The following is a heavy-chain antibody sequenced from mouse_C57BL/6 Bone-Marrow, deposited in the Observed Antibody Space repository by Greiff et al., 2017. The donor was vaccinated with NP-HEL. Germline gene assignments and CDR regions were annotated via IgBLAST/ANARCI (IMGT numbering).Heavy chain of an antibody. V-gene: IGHV5-12*01. CDR1: GFTFSDYY. CDR2: ISNGGGST. CDR3: ARRYDYDGGFDY. J-gene: IGHJ2*01. Sequence: EVQLVESGGGLVQPGGSLKLSCAASGFTFSDYYMYWVRQTPEKRLEWVAYISNGGGSTYYPATLKGRFTISRNNAKNTLYLQMSRLKSEDTAMYYCARRYDYDGGFDYWGQGTTLTVSS. D-gene: IGHD2-4*01.